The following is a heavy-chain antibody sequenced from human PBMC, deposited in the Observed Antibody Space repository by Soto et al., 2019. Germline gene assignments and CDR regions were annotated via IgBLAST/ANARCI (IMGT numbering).Heavy chain of an antibody. CDR1: GFTVSSNY. D-gene: IGHD1-1*01. CDR2: IYSGGST. V-gene: IGHV3-53*02. Sequence: EVQLVETGGGLIQPGGSLRLSCAASGFTVSSNYMSWVRQAPGKGLEWVSVIYSGGSTYYADSVKGRFTISRDNSKNTLYLQMNSLRAEDTAVYYCASGVNWNYFYYGMDVWGQGTTVTVSS. CDR3: ASGVNWNYFYYGMDV. J-gene: IGHJ6*02.